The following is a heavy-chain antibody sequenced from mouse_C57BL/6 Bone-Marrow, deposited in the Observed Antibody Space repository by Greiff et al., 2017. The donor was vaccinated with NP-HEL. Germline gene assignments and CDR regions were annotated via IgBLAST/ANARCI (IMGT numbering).Heavy chain of an antibody. CDR1: EYEFPSHD. CDR3: ARQGYYGSSYDWYFDV. D-gene: IGHD1-1*01. Sequence: DVMLVESGGGLVQPGESLKLSCESNEYEFPSHDMSWVRKTPEKRLELVAAINSDGGSTYYPDTMERRFIISRDNTKKTLYLQMSSLRSEDTALYYCARQGYYGSSYDWYFDVWGTGTTVTVSS. V-gene: IGHV5-2*01. J-gene: IGHJ1*03. CDR2: INSDGGST.